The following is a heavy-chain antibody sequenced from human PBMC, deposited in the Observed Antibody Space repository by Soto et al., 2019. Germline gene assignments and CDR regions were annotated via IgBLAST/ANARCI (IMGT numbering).Heavy chain of an antibody. CDR2: IYHSGST. CDR1: GGSISSSNW. J-gene: IGHJ4*02. CDR3: ASRGYKSSQGY. Sequence: PSETLSLTCAVSGGSISSSNWWRWARQPPGKWLQRIGEIYHSGSTNYNPSLKSRVTISLDMSKNHFSLKLSSVTAADTVVDYGASRGYKSSQGYCGQRTMVTVSS. D-gene: IGHD6-13*01. V-gene: IGHV4-4*02.